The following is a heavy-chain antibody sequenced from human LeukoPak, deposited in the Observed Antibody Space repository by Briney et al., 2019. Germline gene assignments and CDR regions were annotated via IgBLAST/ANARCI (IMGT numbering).Heavy chain of an antibody. CDR2: IYYSGST. J-gene: IGHJ4*02. Sequence: SETLSLTCTVSGGSISSYYWSWIRQPPGKGLEWIGYIYYSGSTNYNPSLKSRVTISVDTSKNQFSLKLNSVTAADTAVYYCARDSSGWSRLDYWVQGTLVTVS. V-gene: IGHV4-59*01. D-gene: IGHD6-19*01. CDR1: GGSISSYY. CDR3: ARDSSGWSRLDY.